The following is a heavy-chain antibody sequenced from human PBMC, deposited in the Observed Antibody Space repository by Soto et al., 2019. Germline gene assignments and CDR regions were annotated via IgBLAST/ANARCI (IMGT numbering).Heavy chain of an antibody. V-gene: IGHV1-69*13. CDR1: GGTFSSYA. Sequence: GASVKVSCKASGGTFSSYAISWVRQAPGQGLEWMGGIIPIFGTANYAQKFQGRVTITADESTSTAYMELSSLRSEDTAVYYCARTILGSLSYGDYDYWGQGTLVTVSS. CDR3: ARTILGSLSYGDYDY. J-gene: IGHJ4*02. D-gene: IGHD4-17*01. CDR2: IIPIFGTA.